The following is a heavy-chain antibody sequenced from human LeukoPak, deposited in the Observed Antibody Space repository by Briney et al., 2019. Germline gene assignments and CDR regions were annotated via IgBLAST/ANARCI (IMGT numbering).Heavy chain of an antibody. CDR2: IYYSGST. V-gene: IGHV4-59*08. CDR1: GGSISSYY. D-gene: IGHD3-10*01. J-gene: IGHJ6*02. Sequence: SETLSLTCTVSGGSISSYYWSWIRQPPGKGLEWIGYIYYSGSTNYNPSLKSRVTISVDTSKNQFSLKLSSVTAADTAVYYCARETYGSGRDYYYYGMDVWGQGTTVTVSS. CDR3: ARETYGSGRDYYYYGMDV.